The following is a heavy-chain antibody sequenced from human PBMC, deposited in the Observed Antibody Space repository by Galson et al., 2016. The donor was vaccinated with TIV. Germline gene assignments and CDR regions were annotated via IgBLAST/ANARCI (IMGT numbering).Heavy chain of an antibody. V-gene: IGHV1-2*06. J-gene: IGHJ4*02. CDR1: GYVFPDFY. CDR2: INPRTDET. CDR3: ARGGDSGDWRLEY. Sequence: SVKVSCKASGYVFPDFYVHWVRQAPGLGFEWMGRINPRTDETKYAENFQGRIAIIRDTSSPSVHLELTGLTSDDTATYYCARGGDSGDWRLEYWGQGTLVAVSS. D-gene: IGHD5-12*01.